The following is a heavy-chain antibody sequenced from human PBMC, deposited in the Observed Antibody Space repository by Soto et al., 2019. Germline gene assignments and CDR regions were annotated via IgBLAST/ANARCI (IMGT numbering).Heavy chain of an antibody. CDR3: ARRQSSSWYGL. CDR1: GGSISSSSYY. J-gene: IGHJ4*02. V-gene: IGHV4-39*01. CDR2: IYYSGST. Sequence: SETLSLTCTVSGGSISSSSYYWGWIRQPPGKGLEWIGSIYYSGSTYYNPSLKSRVTISVDTSENQFSLKLSSVTAADTAVYYCARRQSSSWYGLWGQGTLVTVSS. D-gene: IGHD6-13*01.